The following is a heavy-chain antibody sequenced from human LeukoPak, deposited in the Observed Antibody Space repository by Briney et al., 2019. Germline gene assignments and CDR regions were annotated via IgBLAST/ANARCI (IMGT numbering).Heavy chain of an antibody. CDR3: ARDGGSSWYGDIDY. Sequence: GGSLRLSCAASGFTFSSYWMSWVRQAPGKGLEWVANIKQDGSGKYYVDSVKGRFTISRDNAKNSLYLQMNSLRAEDTAVYYCARDGGSSWYGDIDYWGQGTLVTVSS. V-gene: IGHV3-7*01. CDR2: IKQDGSGK. J-gene: IGHJ4*02. D-gene: IGHD6-13*01. CDR1: GFTFSSYW.